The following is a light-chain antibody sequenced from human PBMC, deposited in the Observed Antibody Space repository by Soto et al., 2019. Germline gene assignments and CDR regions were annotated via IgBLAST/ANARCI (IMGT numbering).Light chain of an antibody. CDR3: PQCGDRPPS. J-gene: IGKJ2*03. V-gene: IGKV3-15*01. Sequence: IVMTKSPATLSLSPGESSTLSCRASPSVTANVAWYQQKPGQATRLLIHGTAKRATGIPARFRGSVSGTEFTLTISSRVSEDFAMYFCPQCGDRPPSFGKAPKV. CDR2: GTA. CDR1: PSVTAN.